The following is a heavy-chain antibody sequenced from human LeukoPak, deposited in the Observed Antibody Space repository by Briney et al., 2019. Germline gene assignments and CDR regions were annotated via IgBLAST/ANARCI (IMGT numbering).Heavy chain of an antibody. CDR3: ARHREMDSYDAFDM. J-gene: IGHJ3*02. D-gene: IGHD5-24*01. CDR1: GGSISSYY. V-gene: IGHV4-59*08. CDR2: IVYSGST. Sequence: PSETLSLTCTVSGGSISSYYWSWIRQPPGKGLEWIGFIVYSGSTNYNPSLKSRVTISIDTSNNQLSLKLSSVTAADTAVYYCARHREMDSYDAFDMWGQGTMVTVSS.